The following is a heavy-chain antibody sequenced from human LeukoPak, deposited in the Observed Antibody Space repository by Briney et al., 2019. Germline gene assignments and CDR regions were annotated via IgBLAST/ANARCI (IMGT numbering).Heavy chain of an antibody. CDR2: IYPQDSDT. D-gene: IGHD3-10*01. V-gene: IGHV5-51*01. CDR1: GYSFSTYW. J-gene: IGHJ4*02. CDR3: ARHHRSGYYYFDY. Sequence: GESLKISCKGSGYSFSTYWIGWVRQMPGKGLERMGVIYPQDSDTRYSPSFQGQVTISADKSISTAYLQWSSLRASDTAIYYCARHHRSGYYYFDYWGQGTLVTVSS.